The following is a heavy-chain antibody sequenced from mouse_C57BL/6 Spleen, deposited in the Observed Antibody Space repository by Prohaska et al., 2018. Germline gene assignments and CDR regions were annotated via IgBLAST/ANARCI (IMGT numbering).Heavy chain of an antibody. CDR1: GFTFSSYA. D-gene: IGHD2-4*01. Sequence: KLSCAASGFTFSSYAMSWVRQTPEKRLEWVAYISSGGDYIYYADTVKGRFTISRDNARNTLYLQMSSLESEDTAMYYCTRDWFIGDYDGYFDYWGQGTTLTVSS. CDR2: ISSGGDYI. J-gene: IGHJ2*01. V-gene: IGHV5-9-1*02. CDR3: TRDWFIGDYDGYFDY.